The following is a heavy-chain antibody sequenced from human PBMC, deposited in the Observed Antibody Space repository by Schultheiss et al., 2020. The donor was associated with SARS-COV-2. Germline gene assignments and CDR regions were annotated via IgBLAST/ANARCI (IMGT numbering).Heavy chain of an antibody. CDR1: GGSISSDSYY. J-gene: IGHJ4*02. V-gene: IGHV4-31*03. D-gene: IGHD4-17*01. Sequence: SETLSLTCTVSGGSISSDSYYWSWIRQHPGKGLEWIGYIYYSGSTYYNPSLKSRITISVDTSKNQLSLKLSSVTAADTAVYYCARVEDYGDSFDYWGQGTLVTVSS. CDR3: ARVEDYGDSFDY. CDR2: IYYSGST.